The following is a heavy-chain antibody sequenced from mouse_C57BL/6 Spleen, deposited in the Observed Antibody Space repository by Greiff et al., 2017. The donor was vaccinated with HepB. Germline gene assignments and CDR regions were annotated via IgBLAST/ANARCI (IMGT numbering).Heavy chain of an antibody. Sequence: VQLQQSGAELAKPGASVKLSCKASGYTFTSYWMHWVKQRPGQGLEWIGYINPSSGYTKYNQKFKDKATLTAAKSSSTAYMQLSSLTYEDSAVYYCASYWDEDDYAMDYGGQGTSVTVSS. J-gene: IGHJ4*01. CDR1: GYTFTSYW. V-gene: IGHV1-7*01. CDR3: ASYWDEDDYAMDY. CDR2: INPSSGYT. D-gene: IGHD4-1*01.